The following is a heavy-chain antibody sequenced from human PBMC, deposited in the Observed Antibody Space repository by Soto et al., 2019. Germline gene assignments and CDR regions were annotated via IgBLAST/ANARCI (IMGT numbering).Heavy chain of an antibody. D-gene: IGHD6-19*01. CDR3: ARDPNPWRAGFFDY. J-gene: IGHJ4*02. CDR2: INAYNGNT. CDR1: GYTFTSYA. Sequence: ASVKVSCKASGYTFTSYAMHWVRQAPGQRLEWMGWINAYNGNTKYAQKLQGRVTMTTDTSTSTAYMELRSLRSDDTAVYYCARDPNPWRAGFFDYWGQGTLVTVSS. V-gene: IGHV1-3*01.